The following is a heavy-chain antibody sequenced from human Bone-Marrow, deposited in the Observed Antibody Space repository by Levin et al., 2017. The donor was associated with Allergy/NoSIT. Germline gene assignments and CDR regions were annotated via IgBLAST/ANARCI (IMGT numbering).Heavy chain of an antibody. CDR3: TRDSPLGYCSSTSCYSYYYMDV. D-gene: IGHD2-2*01. CDR1: GFTFGDYA. Sequence: GESLKISCTASGFTFGDYAMSWFRQAPGKGLEWVGFIRSKAYGGTTEYAASVKGRFTISRDDSKSIAYQQMNSLKTEDTAVYYCTRDSPLGYCSSTSCYSYYYMDVWGKGTTVTVSS. J-gene: IGHJ6*03. CDR2: IRSKAYGGTT. V-gene: IGHV3-49*03.